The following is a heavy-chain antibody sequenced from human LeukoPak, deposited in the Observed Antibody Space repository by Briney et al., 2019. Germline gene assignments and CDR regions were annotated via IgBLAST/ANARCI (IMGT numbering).Heavy chain of an antibody. D-gene: IGHD4-17*01. Sequence: PSETLSFTCTVSGGSISSYYWSWIRQPPGKGLEWIGYIYYSGSTNYNPSLKSRVTISVDTSKNQFSLKLSSVTAADTAVYYCSWGDYEYFQHWGQGTLVTVSS. CDR3: SWGDYEYFQH. CDR2: IYYSGST. CDR1: GGSISSYY. V-gene: IGHV4-59*08. J-gene: IGHJ1*01.